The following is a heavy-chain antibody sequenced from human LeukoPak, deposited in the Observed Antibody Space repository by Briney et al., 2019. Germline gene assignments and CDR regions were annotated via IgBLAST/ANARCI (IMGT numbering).Heavy chain of an antibody. Sequence: ASVKVSCKASGYTFTSYYMHWVRQAPGQGLEWMGIINPSGGSTSYAQKFQGRVAMTRDTSTSTVYMELSSLRSEDTAVYYCARLVGATRDWFDPWGQGTLVTVSS. CDR3: ARLVGATRDWFDP. V-gene: IGHV1-46*01. J-gene: IGHJ5*02. D-gene: IGHD1-26*01. CDR2: INPSGGST. CDR1: GYTFTSYY.